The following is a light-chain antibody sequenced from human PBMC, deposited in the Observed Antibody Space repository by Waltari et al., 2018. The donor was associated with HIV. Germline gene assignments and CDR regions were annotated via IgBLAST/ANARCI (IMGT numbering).Light chain of an antibody. V-gene: IGLV2-14*01. Sequence: QSALAQPASVSGSPGQSITISCTGTNSDMGEYNYVTWDQKHQDKAPKVIIYEVSNRPSGVSNRFSGSKSGNTASLTISGLRAEDEGDYFCGTYTSTTTLYVFGTGTRVAVL. J-gene: IGLJ1*01. CDR1: NSDMGEYNY. CDR2: EVS. CDR3: GTYTSTTTLYV.